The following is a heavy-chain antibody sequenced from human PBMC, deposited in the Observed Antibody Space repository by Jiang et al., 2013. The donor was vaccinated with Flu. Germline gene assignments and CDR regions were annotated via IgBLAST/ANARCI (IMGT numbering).Heavy chain of an antibody. V-gene: IGHV3-9*01. CDR3: VKDRGSGWYHYGMDV. D-gene: IGHD6-19*01. J-gene: IGHJ6*02. Sequence: DYAESVKGRFTISRDNAKNSLYLQMNSLRPEDTALYYCVKDRGSGWYHYGMDVWGQGTTVTVSS.